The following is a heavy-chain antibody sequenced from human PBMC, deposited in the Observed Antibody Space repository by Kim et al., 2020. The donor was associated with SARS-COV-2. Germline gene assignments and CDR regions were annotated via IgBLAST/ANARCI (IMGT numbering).Heavy chain of an antibody. J-gene: IGHJ4*02. D-gene: IGHD3-22*01. Sequence: GGSLRLSCAASGFTFSSYSMNWVRQAPGKGLEWVSSISSSSSYIYYADSVKGRFTISRDNAKNSLYLQMNSLRAEDTAVYYCARVLYYYDSSGYSPDYWGQGTLVTVSS. V-gene: IGHV3-21*01. CDR3: ARVLYYYDSSGYSPDY. CDR1: GFTFSSYS. CDR2: ISSSSSYI.